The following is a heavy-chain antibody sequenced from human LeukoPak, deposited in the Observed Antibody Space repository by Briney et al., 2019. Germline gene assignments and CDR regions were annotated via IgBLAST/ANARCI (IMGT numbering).Heavy chain of an antibody. CDR2: ISSSSSSI. CDR3: ARQNGADYYYYFDS. V-gene: IGHV3-48*01. J-gene: IGHJ4*02. D-gene: IGHD3-22*01. CDR1: GFTFSTYS. Sequence: GRSLRLSCAASGFTFSTYSMNWVRQAPGKGLEWVSYISSSSSSIYCADSVKGRFTISRDNAKNSLYLQINSLRAEDTAVYYCARQNGADYYYYFDSWGQGTPVTVSS.